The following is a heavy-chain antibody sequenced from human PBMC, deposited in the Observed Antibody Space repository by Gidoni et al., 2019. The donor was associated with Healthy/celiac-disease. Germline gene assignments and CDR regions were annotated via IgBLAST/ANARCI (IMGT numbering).Heavy chain of an antibody. D-gene: IGHD3-10*01. CDR1: GFTFDDYA. J-gene: IGHJ3*02. Sequence: EVQLVESGGGLVQPGRSLRLSCAASGFTFDDYAMHWVRQAPGKGLEWVSGISWNSGSIGYADSVKGRFTISRDNAKNSLYLQMNSLRAEDTALYYCAKAEVRGVIGAFDIWGQGTMVTVSS. CDR2: ISWNSGSI. V-gene: IGHV3-9*01. CDR3: AKAEVRGVIGAFDI.